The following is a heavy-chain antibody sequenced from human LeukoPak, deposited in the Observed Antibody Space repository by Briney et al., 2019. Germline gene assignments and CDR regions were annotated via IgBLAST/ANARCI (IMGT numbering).Heavy chain of an antibody. CDR1: GGSFSGYY. CDR2: INHSGST. V-gene: IGHV4-34*01. CDR3: ARVKTGITVTRVFDY. D-gene: IGHD4-4*01. Sequence: SETLSLTCAVYGGSFSGYYWSWIRQPPGKGLEWIGEINHSGSTNYNPSLKSRVTISVDTSKNQFSLKLSSVTAADTAVYYCARVKTGITVTRVFDYWGQGTLVTVSS. J-gene: IGHJ4*02.